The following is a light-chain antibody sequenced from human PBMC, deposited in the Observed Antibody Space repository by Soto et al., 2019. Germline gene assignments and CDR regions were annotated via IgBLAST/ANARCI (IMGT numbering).Light chain of an antibody. CDR2: GAS. J-gene: IGKJ4*01. CDR1: QTVSRYY. V-gene: IGKV3D-7*01. Sequence: VLTQSPASLSLSPGGRAILSCRASQTVSRYYVAWYQKKHGQPPRLLIYGASTRATGVPDRFSGSGSGADFTRTIRSLQPEDLGVYYCQQALTFGGGTTVE. CDR3: QQALT.